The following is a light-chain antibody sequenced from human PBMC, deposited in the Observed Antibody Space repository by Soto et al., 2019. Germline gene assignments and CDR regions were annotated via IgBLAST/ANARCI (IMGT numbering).Light chain of an antibody. Sequence: DIVMTQSPDSLAVSLGERATINCKSSRSLLHNSNDKNYLAWYQQKPGQPPKLLFYWASTRQSGVPERFSGSGSERDFTLTVTSLRAEDVAIYYCQQYYGIPLTFGRGTQVEIK. CDR2: WAS. J-gene: IGKJ4*01. CDR1: RSLLHNSNDKNY. V-gene: IGKV4-1*01. CDR3: QQYYGIPLT.